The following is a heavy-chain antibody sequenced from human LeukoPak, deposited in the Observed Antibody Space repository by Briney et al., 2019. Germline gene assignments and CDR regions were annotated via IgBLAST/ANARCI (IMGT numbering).Heavy chain of an antibody. CDR1: GFTVSSNY. CDR3: ARDRGRYYMDV. J-gene: IGHJ6*03. CDR2: IDSGDRT. V-gene: IGHV3-66*01. Sequence: GGSLRLSCAASGFTVSSNYMNWVRQAPGKGLQWVSVIDSGDRTYYADSVKGRFTISRDNSKNTLYLQMNSLRAGDTAVYYCARDRGRYYMDVWGKGTTVTISS. D-gene: IGHD6-25*01.